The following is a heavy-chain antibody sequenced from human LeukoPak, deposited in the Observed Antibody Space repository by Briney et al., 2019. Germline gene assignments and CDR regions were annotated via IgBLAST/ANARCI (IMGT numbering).Heavy chain of an antibody. CDR2: INHSGST. V-gene: IGHV4-34*01. CDR3: ARGNSYSSSWYGYNWFDP. D-gene: IGHD6-13*01. Sequence: PSETLSLTCAVYGGSFSGYYWSWIRQPPGKGLEWIGEINHSGSTNYNPSLKSRVTISVDASKNQFSLKLSSVTAAGTAVYYCARGNSYSSSWYGYNWFDPWGQGTLVTVSS. J-gene: IGHJ5*02. CDR1: GGSFSGYY.